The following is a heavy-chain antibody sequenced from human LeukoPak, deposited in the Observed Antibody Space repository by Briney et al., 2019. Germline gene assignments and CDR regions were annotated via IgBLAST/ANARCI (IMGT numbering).Heavy chain of an antibody. V-gene: IGHV3-7*01. CDR2: IERDGSKK. Sequence: GGSLRLSCAASGFTFSSFWLTWVRQAPGKGLEWVANIERDGSKKTYVDSVRGRFTISRDNAKNSLYLQMSSLRAEDTAVYYCATAPAAADSFWGQGTLVAVSA. CDR1: GFTFSSFW. CDR3: ATAPAAADSF. D-gene: IGHD6-13*01. J-gene: IGHJ4*02.